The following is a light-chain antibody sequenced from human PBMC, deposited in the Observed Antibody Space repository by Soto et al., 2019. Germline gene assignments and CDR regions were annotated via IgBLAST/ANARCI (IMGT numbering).Light chain of an antibody. CDR3: SSYTSSSPRV. Sequence: QSALTKPASVSGSPGQSITISCTGTSSDVGGYNYVSWYQQHPGKAPKLMIYEVSNRPSGVSNRFSGSKSGNTASLTISGLQAEDEDDYYCSSYTSSSPRVFGGGTKLTVL. CDR1: SSDVGGYNY. CDR2: EVS. J-gene: IGLJ3*02. V-gene: IGLV2-14*01.